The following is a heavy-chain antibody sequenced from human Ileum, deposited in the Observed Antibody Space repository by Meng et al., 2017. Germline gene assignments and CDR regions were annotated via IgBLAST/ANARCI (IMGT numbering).Heavy chain of an antibody. CDR3: ARHGGYYQGF. CDR1: SGSITSDTY. Sequence: QVQLQESGPGLVKPSGPLSLPCAVSSGSITSDTYWSWVRLPPGKGLEWIGQISHSGSTFYNPSLKSRVTMSVDKSKSQFSLMLTSVTAADTAVYYCARHGGYYQGFWGQGTLVTVSS. J-gene: IGHJ4*02. D-gene: IGHD4-23*01. V-gene: IGHV4-4*02. CDR2: ISHSGST.